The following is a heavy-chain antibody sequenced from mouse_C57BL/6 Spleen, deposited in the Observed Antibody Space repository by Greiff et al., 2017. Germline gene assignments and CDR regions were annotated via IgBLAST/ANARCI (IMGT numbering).Heavy chain of an antibody. CDR3: AREGDSNFAWFAY. D-gene: IGHD2-5*01. CDR2: ISDGGSYT. J-gene: IGHJ3*01. CDR1: GFTFSSYA. Sequence: DVMLVESGGGLVKPGGSLKLSCAASGFTFSSYAMSWVRQTPEKRLEWVATISDGGSYTYYPDNVKGRFTISRDNAKNNLYLQMSHLKSEDTAMYYCAREGDSNFAWFAYWGQGTLVTVSA. V-gene: IGHV5-4*01.